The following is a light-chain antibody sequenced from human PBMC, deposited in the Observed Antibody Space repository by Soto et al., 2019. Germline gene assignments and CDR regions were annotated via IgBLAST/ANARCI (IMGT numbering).Light chain of an antibody. J-gene: IGKJ5*01. V-gene: IGKV3-15*01. CDR2: GAS. Sequence: EIVMTQSPGTLSVSPGERATLSCRASLSVSTNLAWYQQKPGQAPRLLIYGASTRATGISARFSGSGSGTDFTLTISSLEPEDFAVYYCQQRSNWPTTFGQGTRLEIK. CDR3: QQRSNWPTT. CDR1: LSVSTN.